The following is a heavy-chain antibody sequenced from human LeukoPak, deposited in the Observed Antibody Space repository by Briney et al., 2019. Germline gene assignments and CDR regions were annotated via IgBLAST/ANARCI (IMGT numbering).Heavy chain of an antibody. CDR2: IYYSGST. CDR3: ASLQTPDYGGDYFDY. CDR1: GGSISSSSYY. V-gene: IGHV4-39*07. Sequence: PSETLSLTCTVSGGSISSSSYYWGWIRQPPGKGLEWIGSIYYSGSTYYNPSLKSRVTISVDTSKNQFSLKLSSVTAADTAVYYCASLQTPDYGGDYFDYWGQGTPVTVSS. J-gene: IGHJ4*02. D-gene: IGHD4-17*01.